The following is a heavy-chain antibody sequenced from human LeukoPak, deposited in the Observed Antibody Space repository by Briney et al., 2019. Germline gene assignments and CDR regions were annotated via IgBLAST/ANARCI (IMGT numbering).Heavy chain of an antibody. V-gene: IGHV4-59*01. CDR1: GGSFSGYY. CDR3: ARVSYSSSWSERRYYFDY. J-gene: IGHJ4*02. D-gene: IGHD6-13*01. CDR2: IYYSGST. Sequence: SETLSLTCAVYGGSFSGYYWSWIRQPPGKGLEWIGYIYYSGSTNYNPSLKSRVTISVDTSKNQFSLKLSSVTAADTAVYYCARVSYSSSWSERRYYFDYWGQGTLVTVSS.